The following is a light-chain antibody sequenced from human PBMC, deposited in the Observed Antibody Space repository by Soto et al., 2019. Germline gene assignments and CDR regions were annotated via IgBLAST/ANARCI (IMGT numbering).Light chain of an antibody. Sequence: DIQMTQSPSTLSASVGDRVAITCRASQSISTYLAWYQQKPGKAPKLLIYKASSLESGVPSRFSGSGSGAEFTLTIADLQPEDIGTYFCQQSYGSSWTFGQGTKVDIK. V-gene: IGKV1-5*03. CDR1: QSISTY. CDR2: KAS. J-gene: IGKJ1*01. CDR3: QQSYGSSWT.